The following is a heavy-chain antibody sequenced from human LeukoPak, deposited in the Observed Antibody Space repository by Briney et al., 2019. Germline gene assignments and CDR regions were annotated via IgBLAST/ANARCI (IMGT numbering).Heavy chain of an antibody. CDR1: GFTFSSYA. D-gene: IGHD4-17*01. J-gene: IGHJ5*02. CDR3: AKAAYGDYVNWFDP. V-gene: IGHV3-30-3*01. Sequence: GGSLRLSCAASGFTFSSYAMHWVRQAPGKGLEWVAVISYDGSNKYYADSVKGRFTISRDNSKNTLYLQMNSLRGEDTALYYCAKAAYGDYVNWFDPWGQGILVIVSS. CDR2: ISYDGSNK.